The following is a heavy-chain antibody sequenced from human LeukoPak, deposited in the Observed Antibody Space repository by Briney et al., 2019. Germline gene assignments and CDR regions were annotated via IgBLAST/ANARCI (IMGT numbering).Heavy chain of an antibody. J-gene: IGHJ4*02. CDR3: ARRRSYGFDY. CDR1: GGSISSYY. CDR2: IYYSGST. D-gene: IGHD1-26*01. V-gene: IGHV4-59*08. Sequence: SETLSLTCTVSGGSISSYYWSWIRQPPGKGLEWIGYIYYSGSTNYNPSLKSRVTISVDTSKNQFSLKLSPVTAADTAVYYCARRRSYGFDYWGQGTLVTVSS.